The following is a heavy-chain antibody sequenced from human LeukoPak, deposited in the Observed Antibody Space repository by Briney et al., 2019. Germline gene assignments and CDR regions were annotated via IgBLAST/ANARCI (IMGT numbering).Heavy chain of an antibody. V-gene: IGHV1-69*13. D-gene: IGHD4-11*01. Sequence: SVKVSCKASGGTFSSYAISWVQQAPGQGLEWMGGIIPIFGTANYAQKFQGRVTITADESTSTAYMELSSLRSEDTAVYYCASGTTVTGYYFDYWGQGTLVTVSS. CDR1: GGTFSSYA. CDR2: IIPIFGTA. J-gene: IGHJ4*02. CDR3: ASGTTVTGYYFDY.